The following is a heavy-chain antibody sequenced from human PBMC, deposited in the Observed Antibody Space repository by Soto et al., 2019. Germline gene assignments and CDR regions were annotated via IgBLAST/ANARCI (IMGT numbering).Heavy chain of an antibody. J-gene: IGHJ4*02. D-gene: IGHD6-19*01. CDR1: GFTFSDNW. CDR3: AKVVEHSSGWYEY. Sequence: QVQLVESGGGLVEPGGSLRLSCAASGFTFSDNWMSWVRQSPGKGLEWVSYISPTADTRYYGDSVKGRFTISRDNGQNSWYLEMNSLRAEDTAMYYCAKVVEHSSGWYEYWGLGTLVTVSS. V-gene: IGHV3-11*01. CDR2: ISPTADTR.